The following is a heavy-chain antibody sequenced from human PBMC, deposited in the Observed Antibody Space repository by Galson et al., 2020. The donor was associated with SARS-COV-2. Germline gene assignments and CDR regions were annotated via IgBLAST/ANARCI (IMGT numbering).Heavy chain of an antibody. CDR1: GFTVSSNY. V-gene: IGHV3-66*02. CDR3: AWASGGSFPAWWWFDP. J-gene: IGHJ5*02. CDR2: IYSGGST. D-gene: IGHD2-15*01. Sequence: GGSLRLSCAASGFTVSSNYMSWVRQAPGKGLEWVSVIYSGGSTYYADSVKGRFTISRDNSKNTLYLQMNSLRAEDTAVYYCAWASGGSFPAWWWFDPWGQGTLVTVSS.